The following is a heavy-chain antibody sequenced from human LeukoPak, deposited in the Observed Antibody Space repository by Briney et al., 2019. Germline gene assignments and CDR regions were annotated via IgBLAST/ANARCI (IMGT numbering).Heavy chain of an antibody. J-gene: IGHJ5*02. D-gene: IGHD6-19*01. V-gene: IGHV3-21*01. CDR1: GFTFSSYS. Sequence: PGGSLRLSCAASGFTFSSYSMNWVRQAPGKGLEWVSSISSSSSYIYYADSVKGRFTISRDNAKNSLYLQMNSLRAEDTAVYYCATRALYSSGWLKFDPWGQGTLVTVSS. CDR2: ISSSSSYI. CDR3: ATRALYSSGWLKFDP.